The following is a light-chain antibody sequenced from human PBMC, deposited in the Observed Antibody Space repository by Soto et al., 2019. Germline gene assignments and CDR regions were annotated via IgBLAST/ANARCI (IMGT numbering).Light chain of an antibody. CDR1: QRVSSNF. Sequence: EIVLTQSPGTLSLSPGERATLSCRASQRVSSNFLAWYQHKPGQAPRLLIYGASSRATGIPDRFRGSGSGTVFPLTISRLEPEDCAVFYCQQYGDSLFTFDPGTNGDS. J-gene: IGKJ3*01. V-gene: IGKV3-20*01. CDR3: QQYGDSLFT. CDR2: GAS.